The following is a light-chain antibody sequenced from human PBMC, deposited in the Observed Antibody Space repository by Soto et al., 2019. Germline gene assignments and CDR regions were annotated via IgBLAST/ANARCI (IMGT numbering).Light chain of an antibody. J-gene: IGLJ1*01. V-gene: IGLV2-14*01. Sequence: QSALTQPASVSGSPGQSITISYTGTSGDVDAFDYVSWYQQHPGKAPKLMIFEVSDRPSGVSDRFSGSKSGSTASLTISGLQAEDEADYFCTSFTSSSTQVFGTGTKVTVL. CDR3: TSFTSSSTQV. CDR2: EVS. CDR1: SGDVDAFDY.